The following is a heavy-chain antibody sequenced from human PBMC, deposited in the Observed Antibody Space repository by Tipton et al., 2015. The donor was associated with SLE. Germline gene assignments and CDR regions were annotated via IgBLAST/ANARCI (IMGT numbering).Heavy chain of an antibody. CDR2: IYYSGSI. J-gene: IGHJ3*02. CDR3: AREWGDAFDI. CDR1: GGSISSGGYY. V-gene: IGHV4-61*08. D-gene: IGHD3-16*01. Sequence: LRLSCTVSGGSISSGGYYWSWIRQHPGKGLEWIGYIYYSGSISYNPSLKSRVTISVDTSKNQFSLKLSSVTAADTAVYYCAREWGDAFDIWGQGTMVTVSS.